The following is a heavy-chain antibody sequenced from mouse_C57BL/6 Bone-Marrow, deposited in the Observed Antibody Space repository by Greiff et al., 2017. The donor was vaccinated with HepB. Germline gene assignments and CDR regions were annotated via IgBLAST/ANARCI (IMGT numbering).Heavy chain of an antibody. J-gene: IGHJ2*01. D-gene: IGHD1-1*01. V-gene: IGHV3-6*01. Sequence: EVQRVESGPGLVKPSQSLSLTCSVTGYSITSGYYWNWIRQFPGNKLEWMGYISYDGSNNYNPSLKNRISITRDTSKNQFFLKLNSVTTEDTATYYCARGTTVNYFDYWGQGTTLTVSS. CDR2: ISYDGSN. CDR3: ARGTTVNYFDY. CDR1: GYSITSGYY.